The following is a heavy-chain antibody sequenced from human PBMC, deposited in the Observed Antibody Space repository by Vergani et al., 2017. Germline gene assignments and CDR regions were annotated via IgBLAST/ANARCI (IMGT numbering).Heavy chain of an antibody. D-gene: IGHD3-10*01. V-gene: IGHV3-23*01. Sequence: EVQLLESGGGLVQPGGSLRLSCAASGFTFSSYAMSWVRQAPGKGLEWVSAISGSGGSTYYADSVKGRFTISRDNSKNTLYLQMNSLRAEDTAVYYCAKDLGAMVRGVIIFTDYYGMDVWGQGTTVTVSS. CDR1: GFTFSSYA. J-gene: IGHJ6*02. CDR3: AKDLGAMVRGVIIFTDYYGMDV. CDR2: ISGSGGST.